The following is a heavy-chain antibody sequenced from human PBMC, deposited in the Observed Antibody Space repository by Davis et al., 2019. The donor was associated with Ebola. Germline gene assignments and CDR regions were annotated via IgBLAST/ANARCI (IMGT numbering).Heavy chain of an antibody. D-gene: IGHD5-18*01. Sequence: GGSLRLSCAASGFTVSSNYMSWARQAPGKGLEWVSVIYSGGTTYYADSLKGRFTIARDNSRNTLYLQINSLRAEDTAVYYCAKWIHDAFDIWGQGTMVTVSS. CDR1: GFTVSSNY. CDR2: IYSGGTT. J-gene: IGHJ3*02. CDR3: AKWIHDAFDI. V-gene: IGHV3-66*01.